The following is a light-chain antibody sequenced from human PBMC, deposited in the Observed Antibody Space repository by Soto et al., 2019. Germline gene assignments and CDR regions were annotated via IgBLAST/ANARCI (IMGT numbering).Light chain of an antibody. Sequence: EIVLTQSPGTLSLSPGERATLSCRASQSITSTSLAWYQQKPGQAVRLLIYDTSTRATAIPDRFSGSGSGADFTLTISRLEPEDFAVYYCQQYDSTPLTFGGGTKVEIK. J-gene: IGKJ4*01. CDR3: QQYDSTPLT. CDR1: QSITSTS. V-gene: IGKV3-20*01. CDR2: DTS.